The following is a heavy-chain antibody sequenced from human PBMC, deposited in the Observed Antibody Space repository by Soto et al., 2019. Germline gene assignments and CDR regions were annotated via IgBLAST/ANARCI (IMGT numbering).Heavy chain of an antibody. V-gene: IGHV3-23*01. CDR3: AKADGEQWLIPHLDN. D-gene: IGHD6-19*01. J-gene: IGHJ4*02. CDR1: GFNFKKFA. CDR2: IRCCGGST. Sequence: EVQLLESGGGVVQPGGSLRLSCEASGFNFKKFAMGWVRQAPGEGLEWVSGIRCCGGSTSYADSVKGRFTLARDDSKNTLSLHHNSLRFEDTARYFCAKADGEQWLIPHLDNWGQGTLVTVS.